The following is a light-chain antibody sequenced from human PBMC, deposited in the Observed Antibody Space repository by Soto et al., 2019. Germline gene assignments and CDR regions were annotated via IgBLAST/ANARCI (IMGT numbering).Light chain of an antibody. V-gene: IGKV3-15*01. J-gene: IGKJ5*01. CDR2: GAS. CDR3: QQCNNWPPIT. CDR1: QSVSSN. Sequence: EIVMTQSPATLSVSPGERATLSCRASQSVSSNLAWYQQKPGQAPMLLIYGASTRATGIPARFSGSGSGTEFTLTVSSLQSEDFAVYYCQQCNNWPPITFGQGTRLEIK.